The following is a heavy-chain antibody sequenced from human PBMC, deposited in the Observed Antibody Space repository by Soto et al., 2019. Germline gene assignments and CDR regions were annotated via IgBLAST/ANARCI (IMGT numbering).Heavy chain of an antibody. J-gene: IGHJ5*02. CDR3: ARPIFGTRFDP. CDR1: GYTFTSYA. V-gene: IGHV1-3*01. D-gene: IGHD3-3*01. Sequence: ASVKVSCNASGYTFTSYAMHLVRQAPGQRLEWMGWINAGNGNTKYSQKFQGRVTITRDTSASTAYMELSSLRSEDTAVYYCARPIFGTRFDPWGQGTLVTVSS. CDR2: INAGNGNT.